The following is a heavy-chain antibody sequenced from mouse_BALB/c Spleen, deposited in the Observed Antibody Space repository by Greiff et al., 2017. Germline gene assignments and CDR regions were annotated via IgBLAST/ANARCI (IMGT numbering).Heavy chain of an antibody. CDR2: IDPANGNT. V-gene: IGHV14-3*02. CDR3: AKTGYGSFYAMDY. Sequence: EVKLLESGAELVKPGASVKLSCTASGFNIKDTYMHWVKQRPEQGLEWIGRIDPANGNTKYDPKFQGKATITADTSSNTAYLQLSSLTSEDTAVYYCAKTGYGSFYAMDYWGQGTSVTVSS. J-gene: IGHJ4*01. CDR1: GFNIKDTY. D-gene: IGHD1-1*01.